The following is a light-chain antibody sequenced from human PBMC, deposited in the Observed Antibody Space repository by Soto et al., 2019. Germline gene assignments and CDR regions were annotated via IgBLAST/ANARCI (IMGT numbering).Light chain of an antibody. CDR1: QDISNY. Sequence: DIQMTQSPSSLSAAVGDRVTITCQASQDISNYLNWYQQKPGKAPKLLIYDASNLEEVVPSRFSGSGPGTHSTFPITTLQPEYIATYYCQQYDNFPFTSGAGTKVEIK. J-gene: IGKJ4*01. V-gene: IGKV1-33*01. CDR2: DAS. CDR3: QQYDNFPFT.